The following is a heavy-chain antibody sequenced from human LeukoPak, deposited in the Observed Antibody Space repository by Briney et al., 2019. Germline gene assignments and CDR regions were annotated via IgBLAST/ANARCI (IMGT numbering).Heavy chain of an antibody. CDR2: TYFRSRWHT. Sequence: SQTLSLTCAVSGDRVSSSSASWNWIRQSPSRGLEWLGRTYFRSRWHTDYSVSLRGRLTIKADTSTNQFSLSLRSVTAADTAVYYCARDDRVEGGENWFDPWGQGTLVTVSS. CDR3: ARDDRVEGGENWFDP. D-gene: IGHD3-10*01. V-gene: IGHV6-1*01. CDR1: GDRVSSSSAS. J-gene: IGHJ5*02.